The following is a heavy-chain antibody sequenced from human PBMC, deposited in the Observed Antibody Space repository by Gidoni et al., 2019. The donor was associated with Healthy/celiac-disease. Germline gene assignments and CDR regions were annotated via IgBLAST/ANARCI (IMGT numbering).Heavy chain of an antibody. CDR2: ISSSSSTI. J-gene: IGHJ6*03. CDR3: ARELYYYDSSGYYYDYYYYMDV. V-gene: IGHV3-48*02. CDR1: GFPFSSYS. D-gene: IGHD3-22*01. Sequence: EVQLVESGGGLVQPGGSLRLSCAASGFPFSSYSMNWVRQAPGKGLEWVSYISSSSSTIYYADSVKGRFTISRDNAKNSLYLQMNSLRDEDTAVYYCARELYYYDSSGYYYDYYYYMDVWGKGTTVTVSS.